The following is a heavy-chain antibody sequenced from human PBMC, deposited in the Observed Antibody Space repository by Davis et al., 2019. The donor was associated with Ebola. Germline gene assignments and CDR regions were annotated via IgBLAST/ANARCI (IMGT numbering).Heavy chain of an antibody. J-gene: IGHJ4*02. V-gene: IGHV3-7*01. Sequence: GESLKISCAASGFTFSTFSMNWVRQAPGKVLKWLSNIKQEATEKYYVDSVKGRFTISRDNAENSLFLQMHSLRAEETAVYYCAGGPGWLIEYWGQGTQITGSS. CDR2: IKQEATEK. CDR3: AGGPGWLIEY. D-gene: IGHD6-19*01. CDR1: GFTFSTFS.